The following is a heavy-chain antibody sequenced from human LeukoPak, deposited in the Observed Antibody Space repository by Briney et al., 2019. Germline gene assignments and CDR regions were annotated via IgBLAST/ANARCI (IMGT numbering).Heavy chain of an antibody. D-gene: IGHD2-2*02. Sequence: PSETLSLTCTVSGGSISSSSYYWGWIRQPPGKGLEWIGSIYYSGSTYYNPSLKSRVTISVDTSKNQFSLKLSSVTAADTAVYYCARELPYCSSTSCYTGWFDPWGQGTLVTVSS. CDR3: ARELPYCSSTSCYTGWFDP. CDR1: GGSISSSSYY. V-gene: IGHV4-39*07. J-gene: IGHJ5*02. CDR2: IYYSGST.